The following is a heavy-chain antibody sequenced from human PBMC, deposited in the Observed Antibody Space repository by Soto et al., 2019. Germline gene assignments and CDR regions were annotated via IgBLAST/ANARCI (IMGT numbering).Heavy chain of an antibody. CDR2: ISYDGSNK. CDR1: GFTFSSYG. V-gene: IGHV3-30*18. J-gene: IGHJ4*02. Sequence: QVQLVESGGGVVQPGRSLRLSCAASGFTFSSYGMHWVRQVPGKGVEWVAVISYDGSNKYYADSVKGRFTISRDNSKNTLYLQMNSLRAEDTAVYYCAKDAPYFDYWGQGTLVTVSS. CDR3: AKDAPYFDY.